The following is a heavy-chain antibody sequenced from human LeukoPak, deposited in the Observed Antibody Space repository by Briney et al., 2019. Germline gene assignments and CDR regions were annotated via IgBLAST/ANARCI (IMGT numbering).Heavy chain of an antibody. V-gene: IGHV4-31*03. J-gene: IGHJ6*02. D-gene: IGHD4-17*01. CDR1: GGSISSGGYY. CDR2: IYYSGST. CDR3: ARDPYGRSDYYYYGMDV. Sequence: SETLSLTCTVSGGSISSGGYYWSWIRQHPGKGLEWIGYIYYSGSTYYNPSLKSRVTISVDTSKNQFSLKLSSVTAADTAVYYCARDPYGRSDYYYYGMDVWGQGTTVTVSS.